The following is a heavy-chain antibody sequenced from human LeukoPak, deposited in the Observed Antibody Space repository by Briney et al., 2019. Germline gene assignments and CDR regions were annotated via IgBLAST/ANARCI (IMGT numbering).Heavy chain of an antibody. V-gene: IGHV4-34*01. CDR2: INHSGST. Sequence: PSETLSLTCAVYGGSFSGYYWSWIRQPPGKGLEWIGEINHSGSTNYNPSLKSRVTISVDTSKNQFSLKLSSVTAADTAVYYCARGQGIEARRADYWGQGTLVTVSS. D-gene: IGHD6-6*01. CDR3: ARGQGIEARRADY. CDR1: GGSFSGYY. J-gene: IGHJ4*02.